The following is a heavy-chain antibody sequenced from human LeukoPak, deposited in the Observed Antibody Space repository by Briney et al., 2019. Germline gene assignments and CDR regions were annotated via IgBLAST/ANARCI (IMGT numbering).Heavy chain of an antibody. CDR3: ATDYVWGSYRDDAFDI. J-gene: IGHJ3*02. CDR2: IFYSGSS. V-gene: IGHV4-30-4*08. D-gene: IGHD3-16*02. CDR1: GGSISSGDYY. Sequence: PSXTLSLTCTVSGGSISSGDYYWSWIRQPPGKGLEWIEYIFYSGSSYYNPSLKSRVTISVDTSKNQFSLKLSSVTAADTAVYYCATDYVWGSYRDDAFDIWGQGTMVTVSS.